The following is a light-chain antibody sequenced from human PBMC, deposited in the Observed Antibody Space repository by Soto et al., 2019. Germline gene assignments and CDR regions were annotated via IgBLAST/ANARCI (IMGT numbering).Light chain of an antibody. CDR2: DAF. V-gene: IGKV1-9*01. CDR3: QQLNSYPRT. J-gene: IGKJ1*01. Sequence: DIQLTQSPSFLSASVGDRVTITCRASQAMNTYLAWYHQKAGRTPKLLISDAFTLRSGVPSRFSSSASATEFTLTIRRLQPEDFGVYYCQQLNSYPRTFGQGTKVEMK. CDR1: QAMNTY.